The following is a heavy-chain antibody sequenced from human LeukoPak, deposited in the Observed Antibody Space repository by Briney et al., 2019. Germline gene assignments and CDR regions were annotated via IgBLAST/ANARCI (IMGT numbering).Heavy chain of an antibody. J-gene: IGHJ4*02. CDR2: ISWNSGSI. CDR1: GFTFDDYA. CDR3: AKYSSSWSDYFDY. Sequence: PGGSLRLSFAASGFTFDDYAMHWVRQAPGKGLEWVSGISWNSGSIGYADSVKGRFTISRDNSKNTLYLQMNSLRAEDTAVYYCAKYSSSWSDYFDYWGQGTLVTVSS. V-gene: IGHV3-9*01. D-gene: IGHD6-13*01.